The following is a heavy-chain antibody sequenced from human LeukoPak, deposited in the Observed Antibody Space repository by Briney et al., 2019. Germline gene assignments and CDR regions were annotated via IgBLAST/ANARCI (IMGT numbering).Heavy chain of an antibody. V-gene: IGHV1-69*05. CDR2: IIPIFGTA. J-gene: IGHJ5*02. Sequence: GGSVNVSCKASRYTFTSYGITWVRQAPGQGRDWMGGIIPIFGTANYAQKFQGRVTITTDDSTSKAYMELSSLRSEHTAVYSCAGSIAAHSRGTGGNWFDPWGQGTLVTVSS. D-gene: IGHD6-6*01. CDR1: RYTFTSYG. CDR3: AGSIAAHSRGTGGNWFDP.